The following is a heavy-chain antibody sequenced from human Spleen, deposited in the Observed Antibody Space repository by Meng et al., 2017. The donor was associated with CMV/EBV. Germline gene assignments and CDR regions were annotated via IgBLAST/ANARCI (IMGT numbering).Heavy chain of an antibody. CDR1: GYTFTNYY. D-gene: IGHD3-3*01. V-gene: IGHV1/OR15-3*02. Sequence: ASVKVSCKASGYTFTNYYMHWVRQAPGQGLEWMGWSNAGNGNTKYSQEFQGRVTITRDTSASTAYMELRSLRSDDTAVYYCARDPLTIFGVVRTMDVWGQGTTVTVSS. J-gene: IGHJ6*02. CDR2: SNAGNGNT. CDR3: ARDPLTIFGVVRTMDV.